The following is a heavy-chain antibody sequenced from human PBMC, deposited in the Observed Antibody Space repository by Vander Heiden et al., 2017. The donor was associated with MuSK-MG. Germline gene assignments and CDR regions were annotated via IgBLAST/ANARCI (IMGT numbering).Heavy chain of an antibody. J-gene: IGHJ4*02. V-gene: IGHV3-30*02. Sequence: VQLVESGGGVVQPGGSLRLSCAAAGFPFSSYGMHWVRQAPGKGLEWVAFIRYDGSNKYYADSVKGRFTISRDNSKNTLYLQMNSLRAEDTAVYYCAKDYDYSNYFDYWGQGTLVTVSS. CDR1: GFPFSSYG. CDR2: IRYDGSNK. CDR3: AKDYDYSNYFDY. D-gene: IGHD4-4*01.